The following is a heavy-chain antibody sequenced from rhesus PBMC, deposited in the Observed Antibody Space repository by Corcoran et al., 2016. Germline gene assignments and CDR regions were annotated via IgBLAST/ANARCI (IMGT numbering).Heavy chain of an antibody. V-gene: IGHV4-106*01. D-gene: IGHD1-14*01. J-gene: IGHJ4*01. CDR1: GGSILDSYY. Sequence: QVQLQESGPGLVTPSETLSLTCAVSGGSILDSYYWSWIRQPPGKGMEWIGYIYGSGGSTYYNPSLKSRVTISTDTSKNQFSLKLSSVTAADTAVYYCARARGGNDLVYWGQGVLVTVSS. CDR2: IYGSGGST. CDR3: ARARGGNDLVY.